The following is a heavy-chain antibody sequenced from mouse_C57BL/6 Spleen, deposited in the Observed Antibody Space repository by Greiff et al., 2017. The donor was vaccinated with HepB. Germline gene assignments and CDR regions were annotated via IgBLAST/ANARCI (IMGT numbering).Heavy chain of an antibody. D-gene: IGHD1-1*01. J-gene: IGHJ4*01. Sequence: EVKLMESGPELVKPGDSVKISCKASGYSFTGYFMNWVMQSHGKSLEWIGRINPYNGDTFYNQKFKGKATLTVDKSSSTAHMELRSLTSEDSAVYYCALYYYGDYYAMDYWGQGTSVTVSS. CDR1: GYSFTGYF. V-gene: IGHV1-20*01. CDR3: ALYYYGDYYAMDY. CDR2: INPYNGDT.